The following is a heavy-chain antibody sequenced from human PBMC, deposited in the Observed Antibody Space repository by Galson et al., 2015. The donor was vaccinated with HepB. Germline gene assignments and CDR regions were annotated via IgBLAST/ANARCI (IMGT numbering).Heavy chain of an antibody. V-gene: IGHV1-2*06. CDR3: AREGGITMVQGEGGAFDI. D-gene: IGHD3-10*01. Sequence: SVKVSCKASGYTFTGYYMHWVRQAPGQGLEWMGRINPNSGGTNYAQKFQGRVTMTRDTSISTAYMELSRLRSDDTAVYYCAREGGITMVQGEGGAFDIWGQGTMVTVSS. CDR1: GYTFTGYY. J-gene: IGHJ3*02. CDR2: INPNSGGT.